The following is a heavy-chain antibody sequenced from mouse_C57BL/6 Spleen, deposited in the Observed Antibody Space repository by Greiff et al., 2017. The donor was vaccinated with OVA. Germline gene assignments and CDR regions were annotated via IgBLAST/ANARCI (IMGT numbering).Heavy chain of an antibody. D-gene: IGHD2-5*01. J-gene: IGHJ3*01. CDR3: SRLSYYNNYEAGFAC. CDR2: IYPGDGDT. CDR1: GYAFSSYW. V-gene: IGHV1-80*01. Sequence: VQLQQSGAELVKPGASVKISCKASGYAFSSYWMNWVKQRPGKGLEWIGQIYPGDGDTNYNGKFKGKATLTADKSSSTAYMQHSSLTTEDSAVYFCSRLSYYNNYEAGFACWGQGALVTVSA.